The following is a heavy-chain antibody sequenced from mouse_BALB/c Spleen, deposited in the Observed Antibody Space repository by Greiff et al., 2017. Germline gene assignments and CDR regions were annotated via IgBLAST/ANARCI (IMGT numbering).Heavy chain of an antibody. CDR3: ARNSILHYYAMDY. V-gene: IGHV2-2*02. CDR1: GFSLTSYG. J-gene: IGHJ4*01. CDR2: IWSGGST. D-gene: IGHD1-2*01. Sequence: VKLKESGPGLVQPSQSLSITCTVSGFSLTSYGVHWVRQSPGKGLEWLGVIWSGGSTDYNAAFISRLSISKDNSKSQVFFKMNSLQANDTAIYYCARNSILHYYAMDYWGQGTSVTVSS.